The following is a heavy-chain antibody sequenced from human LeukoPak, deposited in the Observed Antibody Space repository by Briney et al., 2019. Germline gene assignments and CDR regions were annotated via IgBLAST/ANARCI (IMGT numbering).Heavy chain of an antibody. D-gene: IGHD1-1*01. CDR3: ARQIPHYSYNYYFDY. J-gene: IGHJ4*02. Sequence: SETLSLTCAAYGGSFSNYYWSWIRQPPGKGLEWIGYIYYSGSTNYSPSLKSRVTISVDTSKNQFSLKLSSVNAADTAVYYCARQIPHYSYNYYFDYWGQGTLVTVSS. V-gene: IGHV4-59*01. CDR1: GGSFSNYY. CDR2: IYYSGST.